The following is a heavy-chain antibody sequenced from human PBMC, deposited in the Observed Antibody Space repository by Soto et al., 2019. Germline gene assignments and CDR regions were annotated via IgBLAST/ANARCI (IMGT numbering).Heavy chain of an antibody. D-gene: IGHD4-17*01. J-gene: IGHJ5*02. CDR1: GIIFNNYA. Sequence: EVQLLASGGGLVQPGGSLRLSCAASGIIFNNYAMSWVRQAPGKGLEWVSVITDAGGRTYYAASAQGRFTISRDNSKNTLYLQMHRLRAEDTAIYYCAKSVGTYGDNTERAERFDPWGQGTLVTVSS. CDR2: ITDAGGRT. V-gene: IGHV3-23*01. CDR3: AKSVGTYGDNTERAERFDP.